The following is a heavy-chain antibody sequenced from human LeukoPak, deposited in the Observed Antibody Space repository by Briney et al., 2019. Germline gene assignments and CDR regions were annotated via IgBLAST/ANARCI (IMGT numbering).Heavy chain of an antibody. J-gene: IGHJ4*02. D-gene: IGHD6-19*01. CDR1: GGSFSGYY. CDR2: INHSGST. Sequence: SDTLSLTCAVYGGSFSGYYWSWIRQPPGKGLEWIGEINHSGSTNYDPSLKSRVTISVDTSKNQFSLKLSSVTAADTAVYYCARAHSYSSGWYAWGQGTLVTVSS. V-gene: IGHV4-34*01. CDR3: ARAHSYSSGWYA.